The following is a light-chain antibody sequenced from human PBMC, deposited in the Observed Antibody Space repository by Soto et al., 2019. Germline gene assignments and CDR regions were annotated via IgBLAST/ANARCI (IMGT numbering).Light chain of an antibody. CDR1: QSVSNN. CDR2: GAS. Sequence: EIVMTQSPATLSVSPGERATLSCRASQSVSNNLAWYRKKPGQAPRLLIYGASTRASGIAARFSGSGSGTEFTLIISSLQSEDFAVYYCQQYNNWWTFGQGPRVDI. CDR3: QQYNNWWT. V-gene: IGKV3-15*01. J-gene: IGKJ1*01.